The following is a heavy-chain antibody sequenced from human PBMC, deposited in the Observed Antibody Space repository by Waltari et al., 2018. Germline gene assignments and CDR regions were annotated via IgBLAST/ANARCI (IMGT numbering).Heavy chain of an antibody. CDR2: IYPGDSDT. D-gene: IGHD4-4*01. Sequence: EVRLVQSGAEVKKPGESLKISCQASGYTFSDYWIGWVRQMPGKGLEWMGVIYPGDSDTKYSPSFQGQVTISVDKSINTAYLHWSSLKASDTAIYFCARRRGDYSDFNYWGQGTLVTVSS. CDR1: GYTFSDYW. V-gene: IGHV5-51*01. J-gene: IGHJ4*02. CDR3: ARRRGDYSDFNY.